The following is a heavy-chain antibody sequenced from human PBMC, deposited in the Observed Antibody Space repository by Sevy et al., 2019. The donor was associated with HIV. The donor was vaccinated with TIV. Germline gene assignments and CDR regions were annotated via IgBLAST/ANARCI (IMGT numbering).Heavy chain of an antibody. CDR1: GFTFSSNW. D-gene: IGHD2-2*01. CDR3: ARYCTRTSCSYANGGLDY. Sequence: GGSLRLSCAASGFTFSSNWMRWVRQAPGKGLEWVANIKQDGSEKYFLDSVKGRFTISRDNARNSLYLQMNSLRAEDTAVYYCARYCTRTSCSYANGGLDYWGQGTLVTVSS. V-gene: IGHV3-7*01. CDR2: IKQDGSEK. J-gene: IGHJ4*02.